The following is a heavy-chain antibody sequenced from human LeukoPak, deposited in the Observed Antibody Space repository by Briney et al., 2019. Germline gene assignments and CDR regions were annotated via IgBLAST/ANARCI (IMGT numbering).Heavy chain of an antibody. CDR2: IYYSGST. D-gene: IGHD3-10*01. J-gene: IGHJ6*03. V-gene: IGHV4-59*01. CDR1: GGSISSYY. Sequence: SEPLSLTCTVSGGSISSYYWSWIRQPPGKGLEWIGYIYYSGSTNYNPSLESRVTISVDTSKNRFSLKLRSVTAADTAVYYCARTTTVRGTYYMDVWGKGTTVTVSS. CDR3: ARTTTVRGTYYMDV.